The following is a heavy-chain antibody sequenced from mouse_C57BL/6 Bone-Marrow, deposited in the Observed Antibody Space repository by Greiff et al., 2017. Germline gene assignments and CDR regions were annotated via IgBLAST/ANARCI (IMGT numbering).Heavy chain of an antibody. V-gene: IGHV5-9*01. J-gene: IGHJ2*01. D-gene: IGHD3-1*01. Sequence: EVQVVESGGGLVKPGGSLKLSCAASGFTFSSYTMSWVRQTPEKRLEWVATISGGGGNTYYPDSVKGRFTISRDNAKNTLYLQMSSLRSEDTALYYCARGLAGFDYWGQGTTLTVSS. CDR1: GFTFSSYT. CDR3: ARGLAGFDY. CDR2: ISGGGGNT.